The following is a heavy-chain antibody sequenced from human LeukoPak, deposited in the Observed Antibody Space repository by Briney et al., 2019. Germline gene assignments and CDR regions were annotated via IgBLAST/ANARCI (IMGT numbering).Heavy chain of an antibody. CDR1: GFTFTNYE. Sequence: GSLRLSCAASGFTFTNYEMSWVRQPPGKGLEWIGEIYHSGSTNYNPSLKSRVTISVDKSKNQFSLKLSSVTAADTAVYYCAINYYDSSGYHDYWGQGTLVTVSS. CDR2: IYHSGST. V-gene: IGHV4-4*02. J-gene: IGHJ4*02. CDR3: AINYYDSSGYHDY. D-gene: IGHD3-22*01.